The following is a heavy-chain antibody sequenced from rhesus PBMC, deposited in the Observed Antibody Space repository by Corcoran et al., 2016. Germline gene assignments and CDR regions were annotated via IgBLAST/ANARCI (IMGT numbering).Heavy chain of an antibody. CDR1: GFSISTTGTG. Sequence: QVTLKESGPALVKPTQTLTLTCTFSGFSISTTGTGVGWIRQPPGKAREWLASIYWNDSKYSSTSLKSMLTISKDTSKNQVVLTMTNMDPLDTATYYCARGPYYGSGYYKNWGQGVLVTVSS. CDR3: ARGPYYGSGYYKN. V-gene: IGHV2-95*01. D-gene: IGHD3-28*01. J-gene: IGHJ4*01. CDR2: IYWNDSK.